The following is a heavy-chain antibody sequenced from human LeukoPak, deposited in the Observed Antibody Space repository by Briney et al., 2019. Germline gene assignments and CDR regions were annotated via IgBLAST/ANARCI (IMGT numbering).Heavy chain of an antibody. CDR3: ARVAEGDSYWYFGL. V-gene: IGHV3-21*01. CDR2: ITSSSSYI. Sequence: PGGSLRLSCAASGFTFSSYWMGWVRQAPGKGLEWVSSITSSSSYIYYADSVKGRFTISRDNAKNSLYLQMNSLRAEDTAVYYCARVAEGDSYWYFGLWGRGTLVTVSS. CDR1: GFTFSSYW. J-gene: IGHJ2*01. D-gene: IGHD2-21*02.